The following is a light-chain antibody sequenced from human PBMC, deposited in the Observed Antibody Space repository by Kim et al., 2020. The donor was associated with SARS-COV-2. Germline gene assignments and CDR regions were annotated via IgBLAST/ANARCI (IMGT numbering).Light chain of an antibody. Sequence: QSLTISCTGTSSDIGGYNSVSWYQQHPGKAPKLMIYDVNKRPSGVSNRFSGSKSGSTASLTISGLQAEDEADYYCSSYTSSSTRVFGGGTKLTVL. CDR3: SSYTSSSTRV. V-gene: IGLV2-14*03. CDR1: SSDIGGYNS. CDR2: DVN. J-gene: IGLJ3*02.